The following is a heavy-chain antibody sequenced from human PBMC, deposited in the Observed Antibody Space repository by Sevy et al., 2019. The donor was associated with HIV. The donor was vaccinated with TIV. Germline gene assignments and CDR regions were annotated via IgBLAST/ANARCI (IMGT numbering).Heavy chain of an antibody. V-gene: IGHV3-23*01. CDR3: AKDFYYDGDFSTAFDV. CDR2: ISSRRTRT. J-gene: IGHJ3*01. CDR1: EFTFSDYS. Sequence: GGSLRLSCAASEFTFSDYSMTWVRQAPGQGLEWVSTISSRRTRTFYADSVKGRFTISRDNSKNTLFLQMDSLRAEDTAVYYCAKDFYYDGDFSTAFDVWGQWTMVTVSS. D-gene: IGHD3-16*01.